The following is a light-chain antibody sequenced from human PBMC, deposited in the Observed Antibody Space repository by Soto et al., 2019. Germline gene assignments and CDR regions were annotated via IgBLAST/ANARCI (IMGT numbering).Light chain of an antibody. Sequence: EIVLTQSPATLSLSPGERATLSCRASQSIGLAIAWYQHKPGQAPRLLIFDASQRATGIPARFRGSGSGTDFTLSISSLQPEDFSVYFCQQRSNWPLITFGQGTRLE. V-gene: IGKV3-11*01. CDR2: DAS. CDR3: QQRSNWPLIT. CDR1: QSIGLA. J-gene: IGKJ5*01.